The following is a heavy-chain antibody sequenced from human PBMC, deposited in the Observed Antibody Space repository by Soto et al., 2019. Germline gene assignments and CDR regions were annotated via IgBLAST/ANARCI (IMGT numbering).Heavy chain of an antibody. CDR2: IYYSGST. J-gene: IGHJ5*02. V-gene: IGHV4-39*01. CDR3: ARHSRVERRLDWFGP. D-gene: IGHD1-1*01. Sequence: SETLSLTCTVSGGSISSRSYYWGWIRQPPGKGLEWIGSIYYSGSTYYTPSLKSRVTISVDTSKNQFSLKVNSVSAADTAVYHCARHSRVERRLDWFGPWGQGTLVTAPQ. CDR1: GGSISSRSYY.